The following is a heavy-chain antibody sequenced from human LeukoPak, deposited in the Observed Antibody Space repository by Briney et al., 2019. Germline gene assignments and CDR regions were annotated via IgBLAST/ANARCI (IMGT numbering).Heavy chain of an antibody. V-gene: IGHV1-8*02. D-gene: IGHD3-3*01. Sequence: GASVKVSCKASGYTFTSYDINWVRQATGQGLEWMGWMNPNSGNTGYAQKFQGRVTMTRNTSISTAYMELSSLRSEDTAVYYCALSSPIIYTPEDYRFLESQQPFDYWGQGTLVTVSS. CDR3: ALSSPIIYTPEDYRFLESQQPFDY. J-gene: IGHJ4*02. CDR2: MNPNSGNT. CDR1: GYTFTSYD.